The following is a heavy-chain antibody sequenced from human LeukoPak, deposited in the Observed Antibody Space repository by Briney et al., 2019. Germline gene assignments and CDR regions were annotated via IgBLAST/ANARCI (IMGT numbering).Heavy chain of an antibody. CDR3: ARKIPVTRHPSFAY. CDR2: IYPDASDT. V-gene: IGHV5-51*01. J-gene: IGHJ4*02. D-gene: IGHD6-19*01. CDR1: GNSFTTYY. Sequence: EALKISCRGSGNSFTTYYIAWVRQMPGKGLELMGLIYPDASDTRYNPSFQGQVTISADKSISTAYLQWRSLKVSDPAMYYCARKIPVTRHPSFAYWGQGTLVTVSS.